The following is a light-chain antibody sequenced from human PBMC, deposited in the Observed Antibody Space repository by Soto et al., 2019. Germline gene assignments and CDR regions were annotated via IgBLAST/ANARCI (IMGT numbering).Light chain of an antibody. J-gene: IGKJ4*01. CDR1: QSVLYSCNNKNY. CDR2: WAS. Sequence: DIVMTQSPDSLAVSLGESATVNCKSSQSVLYSCNNKNYLAWYQEQPGQPRKLLIYWASTRESGVPDRFSGSGSGTDFTLTISSLQAEDVAVYYCQQYYSTLALTFGGGTKVDIK. V-gene: IGKV4-1*01. CDR3: QQYYSTLALT.